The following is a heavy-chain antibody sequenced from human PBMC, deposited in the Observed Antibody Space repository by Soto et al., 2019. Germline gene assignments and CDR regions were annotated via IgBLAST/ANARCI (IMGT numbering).Heavy chain of an antibody. Sequence: ASVKVSCKASGYTFTGYYMHCVRQAPGQGLEWMGWINPNSGGTNYAQKFQGRVTMTRDTSISTAYMELSRLRSDDTAVYYCARGENYYDSSGYSNWGQGTLVTVSS. CDR2: INPNSGGT. J-gene: IGHJ4*02. CDR3: ARGENYYDSSGYSN. V-gene: IGHV1-2*02. D-gene: IGHD3-22*01. CDR1: GYTFTGYY.